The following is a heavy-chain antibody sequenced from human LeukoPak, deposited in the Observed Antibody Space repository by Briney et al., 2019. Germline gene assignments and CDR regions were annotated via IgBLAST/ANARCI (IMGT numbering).Heavy chain of an antibody. J-gene: IGHJ3*02. CDR2: IKGKTDGGTT. D-gene: IGHD1-26*01. Sequence: GGSLRLSCAASGFTFSNAWMSWVRQAPGKGLEWVGRIKGKTDGGTTDYAAPVKGRFTISRDDSKNTLYLQMNSLKTEDTAVYYCPTGWYRIVGATEAFDIWGQGTMVTVSS. CDR3: PTGWYRIVGATEAFDI. V-gene: IGHV3-15*01. CDR1: GFTFSNAW.